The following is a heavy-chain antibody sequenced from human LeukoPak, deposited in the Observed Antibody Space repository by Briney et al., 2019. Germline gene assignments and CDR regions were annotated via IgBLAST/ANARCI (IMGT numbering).Heavy chain of an antibody. CDR3: ARAGGSYSPGDAFDI. CDR2: ISYDGSNK. Sequence: GGSLRLSCAASGFTFSSYAMHWVRQAPGKGLEWVAVISYDGSNKYYADSVKGRFTISRDNSKNTLYLQMNSLRAEDTAVYYCARAGGSYSPGDAFDIWGQGTMVTVSS. J-gene: IGHJ3*02. CDR1: GFTFSSYA. D-gene: IGHD1-26*01. V-gene: IGHV3-30-3*01.